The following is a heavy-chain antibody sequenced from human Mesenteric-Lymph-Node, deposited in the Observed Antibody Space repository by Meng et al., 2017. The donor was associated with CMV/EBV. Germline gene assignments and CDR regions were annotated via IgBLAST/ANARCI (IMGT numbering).Heavy chain of an antibody. J-gene: IGHJ4*02. D-gene: IGHD3-22*01. CDR1: GFTFSSYS. CDR3: ARDDRSPVIVVEKALDY. CDR2: ISSSSSYI. Sequence: GESLKISCAASGFTFSSYSMNWVRQAPGKGLEWVSSISSSSSYIYYADSVKGRFTISRDNAKNSLYLQMNSLRAEDTAVYYCARDDRSPVIVVEKALDYWGQGTLVTVSS. V-gene: IGHV3-21*01.